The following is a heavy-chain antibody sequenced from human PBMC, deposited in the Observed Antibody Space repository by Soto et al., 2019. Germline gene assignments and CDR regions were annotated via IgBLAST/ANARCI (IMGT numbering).Heavy chain of an antibody. D-gene: IGHD4-17*01. Sequence: EVQLLESGGGLIQPGGSLRLSCAASRFTFSNYAMSWVRQAPGKGLEWVSSIGATGATTYYADSVKGRFTISRDNSKTTLYLHMNSLRAEDTAVYYCAKVVVAVTGFDNWGQGTLVTVSS. CDR1: RFTFSNYA. V-gene: IGHV3-23*01. J-gene: IGHJ4*02. CDR3: AKVVVAVTGFDN. CDR2: IGATGATT.